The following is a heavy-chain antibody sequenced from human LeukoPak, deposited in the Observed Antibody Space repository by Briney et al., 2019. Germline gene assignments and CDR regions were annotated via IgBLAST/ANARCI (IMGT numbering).Heavy chain of an antibody. CDR2: IYTSGST. J-gene: IGHJ6*03. V-gene: IGHV4-4*07. CDR1: GGSTSSYY. Sequence: SETLALTCTVSGGSTSSYYWSWNRQPAGKGLEWIGRIYTSGSTNYNPSLKSRVTMSVDTSKNQFSLKLSSVTAADTAVYYCARYSYGHYYYYMDVWGKGTTVTVSS. CDR3: ARYSYGHYYYYMDV. D-gene: IGHD5-18*01.